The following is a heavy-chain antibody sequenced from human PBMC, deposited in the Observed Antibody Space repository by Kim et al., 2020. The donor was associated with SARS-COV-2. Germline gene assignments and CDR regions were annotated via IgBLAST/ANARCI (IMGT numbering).Heavy chain of an antibody. CDR3: ARDRSNYYDSSGGLFDP. CDR1: GFTFSSYS. V-gene: IGHV3-21*01. Sequence: GGSLRLSCAASGFTFSSYSMNWVRQAPGQGLEWVSSISSSSSYIYYADSVKGRFTISRDNAKNSLYLQMNSLRAEDTAVYYCARDRSNYYDSSGGLFDPWGQGTLVTVSS. J-gene: IGHJ5*02. D-gene: IGHD3-22*01. CDR2: ISSSSSYI.